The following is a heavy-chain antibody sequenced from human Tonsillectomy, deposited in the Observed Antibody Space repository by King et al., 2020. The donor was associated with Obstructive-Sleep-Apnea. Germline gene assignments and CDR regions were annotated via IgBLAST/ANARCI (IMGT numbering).Heavy chain of an antibody. CDR2: IRYDGGNK. CDR3: AKDEGFDP. V-gene: IGHV3-30*02. CDR1: GFTFRSFN. Sequence: VQLVESGGGVVQPGRSLRLSCAASGFTFRSFNMHWVRQAPGKGLEWGAFIRYDGGNKYYADSVKGRFTISRDNSKNALYLEMNSLRDEDTAFYYCAKDEGFDPWGQGTLVTVSS. J-gene: IGHJ5*02.